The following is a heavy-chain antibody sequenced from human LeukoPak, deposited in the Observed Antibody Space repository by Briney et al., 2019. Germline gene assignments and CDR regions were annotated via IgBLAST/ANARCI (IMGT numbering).Heavy chain of an antibody. V-gene: IGHV3-30-3*01. CDR2: ISYDGSNK. Sequence: GGSLRLSCAASGFTFSNYAMHWVRQAPGQGLEWVAVISYDGSNKYYADSVKGRFTISRDNSRNTLYLQMTSLRTEDTAVYYCARDRAWNYFDYWGQGTLVTVSS. CDR3: ARDRAWNYFDY. CDR1: GFTFSNYA. J-gene: IGHJ4*02. D-gene: IGHD3-3*01.